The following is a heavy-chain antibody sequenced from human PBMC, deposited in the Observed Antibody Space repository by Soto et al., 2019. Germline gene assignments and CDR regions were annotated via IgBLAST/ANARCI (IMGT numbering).Heavy chain of an antibody. CDR2: ISYDGSNK. CDR3: AKDPDDFWSGSLDY. D-gene: IGHD3-3*01. J-gene: IGHJ4*02. V-gene: IGHV3-30*18. CDR1: GFTFSSYG. Sequence: QVQLVESGGGVVQPGRSLRLSCAASGFTFSSYGMHWVRQAPGKGLEWVAVISYDGSNKYYADSVKGRFTISRDNSKNTLYLQMNSLRAEDTAVYYCAKDPDDFWSGSLDYWGQGTLVTVSS.